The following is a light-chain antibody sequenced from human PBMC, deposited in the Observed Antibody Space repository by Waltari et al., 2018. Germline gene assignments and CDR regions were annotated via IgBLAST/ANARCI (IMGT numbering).Light chain of an antibody. CDR2: DVT. CDR3: CSYAGNYIWV. Sequence: QAALTQPAAVSGSPGQSVTISCTGASSDIGRYVLVASYQQPPGNAPQLVLSDVTKRPSWVSDRFSGSKSGDTASPTISGLQFEDEADYYCCSYAGNYIWVFGGGTRLTVL. J-gene: IGLJ3*02. V-gene: IGLV2-23*02. CDR1: SSDIGRYVL.